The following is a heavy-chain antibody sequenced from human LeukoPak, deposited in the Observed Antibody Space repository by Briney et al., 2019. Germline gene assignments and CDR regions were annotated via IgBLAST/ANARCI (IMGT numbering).Heavy chain of an antibody. V-gene: IGHV3-30*04. CDR1: GFTFSRLS. D-gene: IGHD7-27*01. CDR3: ARDLTLGKPDYFDH. Sequence: GRSLRLSCAASGFTFSRLSMHWVRQAPGKGLEWVAIISNNGRNKYYADSVRGRFTISRDNSDNTLYLQMDNLRAEDTAVYYCARDLTLGKPDYFDHWGQGTLVTVSS. CDR2: ISNNGRNK. J-gene: IGHJ4*02.